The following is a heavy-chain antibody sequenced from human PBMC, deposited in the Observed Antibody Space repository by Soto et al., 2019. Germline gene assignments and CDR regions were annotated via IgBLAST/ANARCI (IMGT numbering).Heavy chain of an antibody. CDR2: INHSGST. CDR1: GGSFSGYY. CDR3: ARGPRYYYGSGSYGGYYYYYGMDV. J-gene: IGHJ6*02. V-gene: IGHV4-34*01. Sequence: SETLSLTCAVYGGSFSGYYWSWIRKPPGKGLEWIGEINHSGSTNYNPSLKSRVTISVDTSKNQFSLKLSSVTAADTAVYYCARGPRYYYGSGSYGGYYYYYGMDVWGQGTTVT. D-gene: IGHD3-10*01.